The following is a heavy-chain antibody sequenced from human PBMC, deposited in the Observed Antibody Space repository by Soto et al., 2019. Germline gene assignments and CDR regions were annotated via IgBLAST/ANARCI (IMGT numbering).Heavy chain of an antibody. J-gene: IGHJ4*02. CDR2: ISAYNGHT. V-gene: IGHV1-18*01. CDR1: GYTFNTYG. CDR3: ARGRTWGARDFDY. D-gene: IGHD3-16*01. Sequence: ASVKVSCKASGYTFNTYGISWVRQAPGQGLEWMGWISAYNGHTDYAQKFQGGVTMTTDTPTNTISMELRGLRSDDTAVYYCARGRTWGARDFDYWGQGTLVTVSS.